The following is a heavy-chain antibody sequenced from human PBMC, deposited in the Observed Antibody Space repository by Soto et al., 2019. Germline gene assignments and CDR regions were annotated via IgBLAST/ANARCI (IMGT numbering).Heavy chain of an antibody. CDR2: INHSGST. CDR3: ARYRGYWIPY. Sequence: QVQLQQWGAGLLKPSETLSLTCAVYGGSFSGYYWSWIRQPPGKGLEWIGEINHSGSTNYNPPLKSRVTISVDTSKNQFSLKLSSVTAADTAVYYCARYRGYWIPYWGQGTLVTVSS. D-gene: IGHD3-22*01. V-gene: IGHV4-34*01. J-gene: IGHJ4*02. CDR1: GGSFSGYY.